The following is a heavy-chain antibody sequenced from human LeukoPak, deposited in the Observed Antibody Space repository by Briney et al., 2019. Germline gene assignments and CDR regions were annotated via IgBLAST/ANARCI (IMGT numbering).Heavy chain of an antibody. CDR2: INPNSGGT. Sequence: ASVKVSCKASGYTFTGYYMHWVRQAPGQGLEWMGRINPNSGGTNYAQKFQGRVTMTRDTSISTAYMELSRLRSDDTAVYYWARDEGIYYGSANKEWGQGTLVTVSS. CDR3: ARDEGIYYGSANKE. CDR1: GYTFTGYY. D-gene: IGHD3-10*01. J-gene: IGHJ4*02. V-gene: IGHV1-2*06.